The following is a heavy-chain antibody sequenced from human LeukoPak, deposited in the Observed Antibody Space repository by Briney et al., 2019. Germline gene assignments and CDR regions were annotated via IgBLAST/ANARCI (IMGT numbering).Heavy chain of an antibody. CDR2: INAGNGNT. V-gene: IGHV1-3*01. D-gene: IGHD6-19*01. CDR3: ARSHAQWLAPFDY. CDR1: GYTFTSYA. J-gene: IGHJ4*02. Sequence: ASVKVSCKASGYTFTSYAMHWVRQAPGQRLEWMGWINAGNGNTKYSQKFQGRVTITRDTSASTAYMELSSLRSEDTAVYYCARSHAQWLAPFDYWGQGTLVTVSS.